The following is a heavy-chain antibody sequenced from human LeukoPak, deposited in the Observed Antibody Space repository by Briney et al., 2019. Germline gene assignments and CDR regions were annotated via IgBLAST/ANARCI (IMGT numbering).Heavy chain of an antibody. J-gene: IGHJ4*02. CDR1: GGSISSYH. D-gene: IGHD3-16*01. CDR3: AREDPVSRHGGFVPF. V-gene: IGHV4-4*07. Sequence: TSETLSLTCTVSGGSISSYHWTWIRQPAGKGLEWIGRIYTSGSTNYNPSLKSRVTMSVDMSKNQFSLKLISVTAADTAVYYCAREDPVSRHGGFVPFWGQGTLVTVSS. CDR2: IYTSGST.